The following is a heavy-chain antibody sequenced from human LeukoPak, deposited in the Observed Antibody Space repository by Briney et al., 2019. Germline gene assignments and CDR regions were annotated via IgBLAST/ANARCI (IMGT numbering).Heavy chain of an antibody. CDR2: INHSGST. J-gene: IGHJ4*02. D-gene: IGHD3-10*01. CDR1: GGSFSGYY. V-gene: IGHV4-34*01. Sequence: SETLSLTCAVYGGSFSGYYWSWIRQPPGKGLEWIGEINHSGSTNYNPSLKSRVTISVDTSKDQFSLKLSSVTAADTAVYYCASLFTDYYGSGSYAYWGQGTLVTVSS. CDR3: ASLFTDYYGSGSYAY.